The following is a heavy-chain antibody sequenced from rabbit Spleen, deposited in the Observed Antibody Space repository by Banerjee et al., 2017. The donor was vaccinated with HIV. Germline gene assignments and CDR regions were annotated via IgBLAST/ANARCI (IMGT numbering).Heavy chain of an antibody. CDR1: GVSLNDKDV. D-gene: IGHD8-1*01. CDR2: IDVTKSGST. J-gene: IGHJ6*01. Sequence: EQLEESGGGLVKPEGSLTLTCKASGVSLNDKDVMCWVRQAPGKGLEWITCIDVTKSGSTYYTSWAKGRFTISKTSSTTVTMQMTSLTVADTAAYFCARDAGTSFSTCGMDLWGPGTLVTVS. CDR3: ARDAGTSFSTCGMDL. V-gene: IGHV1S45*01.